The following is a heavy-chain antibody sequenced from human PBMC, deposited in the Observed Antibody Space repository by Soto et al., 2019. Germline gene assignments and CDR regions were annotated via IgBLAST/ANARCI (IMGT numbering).Heavy chain of an antibody. Sequence: EVQLVESGGGLVKPGGSLRLSCAASGITFSKAWMNWVRQSPGKGLEWVGRIKSKSDGGTTYYAAPVKGRFTISRDDSKNTLCLQMNSLKTEDTAVYYCTTNFYSDYGMDVWGQGTTVTVSS. V-gene: IGHV3-15*01. CDR2: IKSKSDGGTT. CDR1: GITFSKAW. CDR3: TTNFYSDYGMDV. J-gene: IGHJ6*02. D-gene: IGHD4-4*01.